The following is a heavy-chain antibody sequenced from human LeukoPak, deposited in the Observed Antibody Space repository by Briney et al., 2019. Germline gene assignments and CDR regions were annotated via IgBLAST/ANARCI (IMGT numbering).Heavy chain of an antibody. CDR2: IYYSGGT. V-gene: IGHV4-39*07. J-gene: IGHJ4*02. Sequence: SSETLSLTCTVSGGSISSSTYYWGWIRQPPGKGLEWIGSIYYSGGTYYNPSLKSRVTISVDTSKNQFSLKLSSVTAADTAVYYCASTITVTTDYWGQGTLVTVSS. CDR3: ASTITVTTDY. D-gene: IGHD4-17*01. CDR1: GGSISSSTYY.